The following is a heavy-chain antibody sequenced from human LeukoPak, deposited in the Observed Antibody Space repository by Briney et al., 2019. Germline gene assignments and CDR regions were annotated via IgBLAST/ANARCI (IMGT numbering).Heavy chain of an antibody. CDR3: ASGAVAGLAY. CDR2: TYYRSKWYN. J-gene: IGHJ4*02. CDR1: GDSVSSNSAT. D-gene: IGHD6-19*01. Sequence: SQTLSLTCAISGDSVSSNSATWNWIRQSPSRGLEWLGRTYYRSKWYNDYAISVESRITINPDTSKNQFSLQLNSVTPEDTAVYYCASGAVAGLAYWGQGTLVSVSS. V-gene: IGHV6-1*01.